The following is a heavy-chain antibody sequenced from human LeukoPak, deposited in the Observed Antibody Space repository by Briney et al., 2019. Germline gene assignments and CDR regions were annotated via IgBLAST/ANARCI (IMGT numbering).Heavy chain of an antibody. CDR2: IYPRDSDT. V-gene: IGHV5-51*01. CDR1: GYSFPNYW. D-gene: IGHD3-10*01. Sequence: GESPNLSRQASGYSFPNYWLDRERQMPGKGLGGVGTIYPRDSDTRYSPSLQGQVIISADKSINTDYLKWNSLKASDTAMYYCARSLGGSKSWFDLWGQGTLVTVSS. CDR3: ARSLGGSKSWFDL. J-gene: IGHJ5*02.